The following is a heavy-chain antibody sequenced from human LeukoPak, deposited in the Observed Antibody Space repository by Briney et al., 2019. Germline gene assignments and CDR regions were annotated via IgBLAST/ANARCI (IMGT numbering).Heavy chain of an antibody. J-gene: IGHJ4*02. CDR2: VYYSGST. Sequence: PSETLSLTCTVSGGSISIDYWSWIRQPPGKGLEYIGYVYYSGSTNYNPSLKSRVTISADTSKNQISLKLSSVTAADTAVYYCARVYSGYDWRFFDYWGQGTMVTVSS. V-gene: IGHV4-59*01. CDR1: GGSISIDY. D-gene: IGHD5-12*01. CDR3: ARVYSGYDWRFFDY.